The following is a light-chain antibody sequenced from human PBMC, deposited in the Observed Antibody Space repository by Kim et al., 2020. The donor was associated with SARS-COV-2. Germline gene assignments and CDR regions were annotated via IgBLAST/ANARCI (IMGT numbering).Light chain of an antibody. J-gene: IGKJ4*01. Sequence: LSPGDEATLLCRASQSVISSYLAWYHQKPGQPPRLLIYGTSNRASGIPDRFSGSGSGTHFSLTINRLEPEDCGVYFCQQYGDSLTFGGGTKVEIK. CDR1: QSVISSY. V-gene: IGKV3-20*01. CDR3: QQYGDSLT. CDR2: GTS.